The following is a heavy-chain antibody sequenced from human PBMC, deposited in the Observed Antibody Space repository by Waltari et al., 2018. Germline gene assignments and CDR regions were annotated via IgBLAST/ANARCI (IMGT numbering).Heavy chain of an antibody. V-gene: IGHV4-61*09. CDR3: ARKSGYALDY. D-gene: IGHD5-12*01. CDR1: GGSISSGSSY. Sequence: QVQLQESGPGLVKPSQTLSPTCTISGGSISSGSSYGSWIRQPAGKGLEWIGYIDTRGSTNYNPSLKSRVTISVDTSKNQFSLKLSSVTAADTAVYYCARKSGYALDYWGQGTLVTVSS. J-gene: IGHJ4*02. CDR2: IDTRGST.